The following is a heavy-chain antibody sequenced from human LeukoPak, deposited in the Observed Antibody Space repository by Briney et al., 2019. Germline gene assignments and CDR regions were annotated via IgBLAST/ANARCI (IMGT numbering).Heavy chain of an antibody. CDR2: IYYSGST. D-gene: IGHD4-17*01. Sequence: SETLSLTCTVSGGSISSYYWSWIRQPPGKGLEWIGYIYYSGSTNYNPSLKSRVTISVDTSKNQFSLKLSSVTAADTAVYYCARWGYGDYYYYGMDVWGQGTTVTVSS. V-gene: IGHV4-59*01. CDR3: ARWGYGDYYYYGMDV. CDR1: GGSISSYY. J-gene: IGHJ6*02.